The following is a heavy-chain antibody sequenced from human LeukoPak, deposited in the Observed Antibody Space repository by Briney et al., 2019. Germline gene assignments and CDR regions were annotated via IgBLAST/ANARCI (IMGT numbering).Heavy chain of an antibody. J-gene: IGHJ6*02. CDR2: ISNSGGTI. V-gene: IGHV3-48*03. CDR1: GFTFSSYE. CDR3: ARDFRADSSSWYGWDDYYYGMHV. Sequence: GGSLRLSCAASGFTFSSYEMNWVRQAPGKGLEWVSYISNSGGTIYYADSVKGRFTISRDNAKNPLYLQMNSLRAEDTALYYCARDFRADSSSWYGWDDYYYGMHVWRQGTTVSVPS. D-gene: IGHD6-13*01.